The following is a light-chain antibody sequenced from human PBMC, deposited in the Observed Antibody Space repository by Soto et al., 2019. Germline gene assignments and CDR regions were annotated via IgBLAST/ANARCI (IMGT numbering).Light chain of an antibody. CDR1: QNFTNF. CDR3: QESATTRWA. J-gene: IGKJ1*01. CDR2: AAS. Sequence: DIPMTQSPSSLSASVGDRVTIACRASQNFTNFLNWYQHNPGKAPNLLIFAASHLQSGVSSRFSGSGSGTDFTLTISSLHPEDFATFYCQESATTRWAFGQGTKVEIK. V-gene: IGKV1-39*01.